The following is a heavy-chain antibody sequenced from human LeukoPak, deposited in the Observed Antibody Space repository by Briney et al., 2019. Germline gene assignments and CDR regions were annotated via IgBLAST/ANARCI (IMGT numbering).Heavy chain of an antibody. V-gene: IGHV3-48*04. CDR2: ISSSGSTI. CDR1: GFTFSSYG. CDR3: ATMIVVVNYRGTSDY. D-gene: IGHD3-22*01. J-gene: IGHJ4*02. Sequence: QSGGSLRLSCAASGFTFSSYGMNWVRQAPGKGLEWVSYISSSGSTIYYADSVKGRFTISRDNAKNSLYLQMNSLRAEDTAVYYCATMIVVVNYRGTSDYWGQGTLVTVSS.